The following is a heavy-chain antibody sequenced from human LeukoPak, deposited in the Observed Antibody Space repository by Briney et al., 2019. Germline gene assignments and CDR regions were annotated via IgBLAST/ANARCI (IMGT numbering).Heavy chain of an antibody. CDR1: GFTFSSYN. V-gene: IGHV3-23*01. Sequence: GGSLRLSCAASGFTFSSYNMNWVRQAPGKGLEWVSTISGSGGNTNYADSVKGRFTISRDNSKNTVYLEMSSLRAEDTAVYYCARGRGIHPSGYYYYMDVWGKGTTVTISS. CDR2: ISGSGGNT. CDR3: ARGRGIHPSGYYYYMDV. D-gene: IGHD1-14*01. J-gene: IGHJ6*03.